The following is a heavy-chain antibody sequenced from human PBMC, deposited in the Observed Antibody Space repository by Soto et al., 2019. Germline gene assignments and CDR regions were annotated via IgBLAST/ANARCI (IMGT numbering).Heavy chain of an antibody. Sequence: AVKVTCKASGGTFSSYAISWVGQAPGQGLEWMGGIIPIFGTSNYAQKFQGRVTITADESTSTAYMELSSLRSEDTAVYYCARTENGDSSGYYPHYYYYYGMDVWGQGTTVTVSS. CDR1: GGTFSSYA. CDR3: ARTENGDSSGYYPHYYYYYGMDV. D-gene: IGHD3-22*01. CDR2: IIPIFGTS. V-gene: IGHV1-69*01. J-gene: IGHJ6*02.